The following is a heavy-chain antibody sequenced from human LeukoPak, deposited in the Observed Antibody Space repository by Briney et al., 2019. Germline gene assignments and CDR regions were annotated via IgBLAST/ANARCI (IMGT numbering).Heavy chain of an antibody. CDR1: GFTFSDYG. CDR2: ISGSGGST. CDR3: AKESGGQDTATWGLGAFDI. J-gene: IGHJ3*02. Sequence: PGGSLRLSCAASGFTFSDYGLSWVRQAPGKGLEWVSSISGSGGSTYYADSVKGRFTISRDNSKNTLYLQMNSLRAEDTAEYYCAKESGGQDTATWGLGAFDIWGQGTMVTVSS. V-gene: IGHV3-23*01. D-gene: IGHD5-18*01.